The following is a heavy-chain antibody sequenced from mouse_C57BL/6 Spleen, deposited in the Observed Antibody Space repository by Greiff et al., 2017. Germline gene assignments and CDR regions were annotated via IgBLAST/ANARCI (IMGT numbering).Heavy chain of an antibody. J-gene: IGHJ3*01. CDR3: ARGALGRGFAY. Sequence: QVQLKQPGAELVKPGASVKLSCKASGYTFTSYWMHWVKQRPGQGLEWIGMIHPNSGSTNYNEKFKSKATLTVDKSSSTAYMQLSSLTSEDSAVYYCARGALGRGFAYWGQGTLVTVSA. CDR2: IHPNSGST. CDR1: GYTFTSYW. D-gene: IGHD4-1*01. V-gene: IGHV1-64*01.